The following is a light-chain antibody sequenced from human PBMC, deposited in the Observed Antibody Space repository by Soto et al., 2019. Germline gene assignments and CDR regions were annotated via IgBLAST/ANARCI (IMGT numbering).Light chain of an antibody. CDR3: QQSYSF. V-gene: IGKV1-33*01. CDR2: DAS. J-gene: IGKJ4*01. CDR1: QDISNY. Sequence: DIQMTQSPSSLSASVGDRVTITCQASQDISNYLNWYQQKPGKAPKLLIYDASNLETGVPSRFSGSGSGTDFTFTISSLQPEDIATYYCQQSYSFFGGGTKVDIK.